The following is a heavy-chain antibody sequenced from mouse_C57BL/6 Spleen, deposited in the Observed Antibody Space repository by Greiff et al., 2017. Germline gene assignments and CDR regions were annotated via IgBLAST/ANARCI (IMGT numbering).Heavy chain of an antibody. CDR3: ARGGGGNWGYFDV. CDR1: GYAFSSSW. CDR2: IYPGDGDT. D-gene: IGHD2-1*01. J-gene: IGHJ1*03. Sequence: QVQLQQSGPELVKPGASVKISCKASGYAFSSSWMNWVKQRPGKGLEWIGRIYPGDGDTNYNGKFKGKATLTADKSSSTAYMQLSSLTSEDSAVYFCARGGGGNWGYFDVWGTGTTVTVSS. V-gene: IGHV1-82*01.